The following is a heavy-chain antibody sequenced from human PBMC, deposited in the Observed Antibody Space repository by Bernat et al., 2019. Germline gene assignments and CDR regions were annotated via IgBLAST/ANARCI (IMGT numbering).Heavy chain of an antibody. CDR1: GGSISSYY. Sequence: QVQLQESGPGLVKPSETLSLTCTVSGGSISSYYWSWIRQPPGKGLEWIGYIYYSGSTNYNPSLKSRVTISVDTSKNPFSLKLSSVTAADTAVYYCARALYSGYELDYWGQGTLVTVSS. D-gene: IGHD5-12*01. V-gene: IGHV4-59*01. CDR3: ARALYSGYELDY. CDR2: IYYSGST. J-gene: IGHJ4*02.